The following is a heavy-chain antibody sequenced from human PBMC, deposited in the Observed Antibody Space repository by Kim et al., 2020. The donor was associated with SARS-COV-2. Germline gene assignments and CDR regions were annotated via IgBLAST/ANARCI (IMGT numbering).Heavy chain of an antibody. J-gene: IGHJ3*02. Sequence: GGSLRLSCAASGFTFSSYGMHWVRQAPGKGLEWVAVISYDGSNKYYADSVKGRFTISRDNSKNTLYLQMNSLRAEDTAVYYCAKVPYYYDSSGAFDIWGQGTMVTVSS. CDR1: GFTFSSYG. CDR3: AKVPYYYDSSGAFDI. CDR2: ISYDGSNK. D-gene: IGHD3-22*01. V-gene: IGHV3-30*18.